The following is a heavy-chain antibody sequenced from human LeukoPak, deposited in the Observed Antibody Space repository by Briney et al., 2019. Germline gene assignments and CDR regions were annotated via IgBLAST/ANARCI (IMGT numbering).Heavy chain of an antibody. Sequence: SETLSLTCAVSGYSISSGYYWGWIRQPPGKGLEWIGSIYHSGSTYYNPSLKSRVTISVDTSKNQFPLKLSSVTAADTAVYYCARDSWGYCSSTRCYGSFDYWGQGTLVTVSS. CDR3: ARDSWGYCSSTRCYGSFDY. J-gene: IGHJ4*02. CDR2: IYHSGST. D-gene: IGHD2-2*01. CDR1: GYSISSGYY. V-gene: IGHV4-38-2*02.